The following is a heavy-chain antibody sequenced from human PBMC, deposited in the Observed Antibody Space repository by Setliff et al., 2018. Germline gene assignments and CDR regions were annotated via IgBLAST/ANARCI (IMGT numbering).Heavy chain of an antibody. D-gene: IGHD3-22*01. CDR1: GGSISGGGYY. Sequence: PSETLSLTCSVSGGSISGGGYYWGWIRQFPGKGLEWIGNIYHSGSTYYNPSLKSRVTISLDTSKNQFSLKLSSVTAADTAVYYCARSGDYYDSSGYYYHYYYMDVWGKVTTVTVSS. CDR3: ARSGDYYDSSGYYYHYYYMDV. J-gene: IGHJ6*03. CDR2: IYHSGST. V-gene: IGHV4-31*03.